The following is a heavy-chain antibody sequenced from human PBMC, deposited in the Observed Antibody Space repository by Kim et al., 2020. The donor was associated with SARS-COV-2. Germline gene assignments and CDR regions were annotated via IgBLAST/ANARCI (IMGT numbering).Heavy chain of an antibody. CDR3: ARVRGYSYGYGDN. CDR2: INHSGST. J-gene: IGHJ4*02. Sequence: SETLSLTCAVYGGSFSGYYWSWIRQPPGKGLEWIGEINHSGSTNYNPSLKSRVTISVDTSKNQFSLKLSSVTAADTAVYYCARVRGYSYGYGDNWGQGTLVTVSS. V-gene: IGHV4-34*01. CDR1: GGSFSGYY. D-gene: IGHD5-18*01.